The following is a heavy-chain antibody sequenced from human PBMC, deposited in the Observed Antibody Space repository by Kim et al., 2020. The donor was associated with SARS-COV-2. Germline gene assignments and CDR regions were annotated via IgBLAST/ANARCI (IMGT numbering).Heavy chain of an antibody. CDR2: IWYDGSNK. V-gene: IGHV3-33*01. CDR1: GFTFSSYG. J-gene: IGHJ5*02. Sequence: GGSLRLSCAASGFTFSSYGMHWVRQAPGKGLEWVAVIWYDGSNKYYADSVKGRFTISRDNSKNTLYLQMNSLRAEDTAVYYCARDHFRVQPVGNWFDPWGQGTLVTVSS. CDR3: ARDHFRVQPVGNWFDP. D-gene: IGHD1-1*01.